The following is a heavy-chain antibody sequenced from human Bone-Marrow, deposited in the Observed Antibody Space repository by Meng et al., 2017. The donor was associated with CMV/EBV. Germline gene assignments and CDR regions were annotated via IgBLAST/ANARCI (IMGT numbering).Heavy chain of an antibody. V-gene: IGHV1-24*01. Sequence: QVQLVQSGAEVKKPGASVKVSCKASGYTFTSYDINSVRQAPGKGLEWMGGFDPEDGETIYAQKFQGRVTMTEDTSTDTAYMELSSLRSEDTAVYYCATDLRGSSFDYWGQGTLVTVSS. CDR3: ATDLRGSSFDY. D-gene: IGHD3-16*01. CDR2: FDPEDGET. CDR1: GYTFTSYD. J-gene: IGHJ4*02.